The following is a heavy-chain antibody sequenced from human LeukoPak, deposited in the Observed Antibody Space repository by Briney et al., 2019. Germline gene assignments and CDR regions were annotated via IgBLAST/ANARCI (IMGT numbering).Heavy chain of an antibody. D-gene: IGHD3-9*01. J-gene: IGHJ4*02. Sequence: GGSLRLSCAASGFAASGFTFSTFGMHWVRQAPGEGLEWVAFVRYDGTNKYYADSVEGRFTISRDDSKNTLYLQMNSLRAEDTATYYCAKGYYFDILSGYSSLDSWGQGTLVTVSS. CDR1: GFTFSTFG. V-gene: IGHV3-30*02. CDR3: AKGYYFDILSGYSSLDS. CDR2: VRYDGTNK.